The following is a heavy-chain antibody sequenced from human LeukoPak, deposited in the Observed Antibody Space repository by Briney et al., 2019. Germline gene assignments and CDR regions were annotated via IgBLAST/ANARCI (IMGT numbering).Heavy chain of an antibody. V-gene: IGHV3-23*01. D-gene: IGHD2-2*02. CDR1: GFTFSSYA. J-gene: IGHJ4*02. CDR3: PKGCASTSCYTSEY. CDR2: ISGSGDST. Sequence: GGSLRLSCAAPGFTFSSYAMSWVRQAPGRGLEWVSTISGSGDSTYYADSVKGRFTISRDNSKNTLYLQMNSLRPEDTAVYYCPKGCASTSCYTSEYWGQGTLVTVSS.